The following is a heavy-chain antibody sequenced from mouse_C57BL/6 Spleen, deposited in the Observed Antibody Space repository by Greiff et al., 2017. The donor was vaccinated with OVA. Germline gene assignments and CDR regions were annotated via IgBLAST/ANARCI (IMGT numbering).Heavy chain of an antibody. J-gene: IGHJ1*03. CDR3: ARRGSSSWYCDV. CDR1: GYTFTSYW. D-gene: IGHD1-1*01. CDR2: IYPSDSET. Sequence: QVQLQQPGAELVRPGSSVKLSCKASGYTFTSYWMDWVKQRPGQGLEWIGNIYPSDSETHYNQKFKDKATLTVDKSSSTAYMQLSSLTSEDSAVYYCARRGSSSWYCDVWGTGTTVTVSS. V-gene: IGHV1-61*01.